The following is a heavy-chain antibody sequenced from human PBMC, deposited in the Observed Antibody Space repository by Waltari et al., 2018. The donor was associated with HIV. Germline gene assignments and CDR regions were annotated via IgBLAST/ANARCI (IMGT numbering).Heavy chain of an antibody. J-gene: IGHJ4*02. CDR2: IYTSGST. CDR1: GGSISSYS. CDR3: ARDRSMVYATYFDY. D-gene: IGHD2-8*01. V-gene: IGHV4-4*07. Sequence: QVQLQESGPGLVKPSETLSLTCTVSGGSISSYSWSWIRQPAGKGLEWIGRIYTSGSTNYNPSLKSRVTMSVDTSKNQFSLKLSSVTAADTAVYYCARDRSMVYATYFDYWGQGTLVTVSS.